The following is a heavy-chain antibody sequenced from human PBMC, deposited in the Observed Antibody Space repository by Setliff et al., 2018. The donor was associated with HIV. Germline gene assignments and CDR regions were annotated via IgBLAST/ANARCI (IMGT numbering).Heavy chain of an antibody. D-gene: IGHD1-26*01. J-gene: IGHJ4*02. Sequence: GGSLRLSCAASGFIVSENYMSWLRQAPGKGLEWVSVLYTGGRTHYGDSVKGRFTISRDNSKNTLFLQMNSLRAEDTAVYYCARDTIVGAIPLLDYWGQGTLVTVSS. CDR2: LYTGGRT. CDR1: GFIVSENY. V-gene: IGHV3-66*01. CDR3: ARDTIVGAIPLLDY.